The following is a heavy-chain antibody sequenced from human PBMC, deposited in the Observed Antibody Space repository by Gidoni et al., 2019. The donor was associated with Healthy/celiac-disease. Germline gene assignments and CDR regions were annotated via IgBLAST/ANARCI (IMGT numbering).Heavy chain of an antibody. D-gene: IGHD2-15*01. J-gene: IGHJ4*02. Sequence: QVQLQESGPGLVKPSQTLSLTCTVSGGSLRRGGYYWSWIRQHPGKGLEWIGYIYYSGSTYYNPSLKSRVTISVDTSKNQFSLKLSSVTAADTAVYYCARDSTLGGHREFDYWGQGTLVTVSS. CDR2: IYYSGST. CDR3: ARDSTLGGHREFDY. CDR1: GGSLRRGGYY. V-gene: IGHV4-31*03.